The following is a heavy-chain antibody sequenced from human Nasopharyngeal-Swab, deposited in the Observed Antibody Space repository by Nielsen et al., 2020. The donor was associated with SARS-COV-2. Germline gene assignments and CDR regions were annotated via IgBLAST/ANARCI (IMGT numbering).Heavy chain of an antibody. CDR3: ARSYDFWSGEPYYGMDV. J-gene: IGHJ6*02. CDR2: ISSNGGST. CDR1: GSTFSSYA. V-gene: IGHV3-64*01. Sequence: GESLKISCAASGSTFSSYAMHWVRQAPGKGLEYVSAISSNGGSTYYANSVKGRFTISRDNSKNTLYLQMGSLRAEDMAVYYCARSYDFWSGEPYYGMDVWGQGTTVTVSS. D-gene: IGHD3-3*01.